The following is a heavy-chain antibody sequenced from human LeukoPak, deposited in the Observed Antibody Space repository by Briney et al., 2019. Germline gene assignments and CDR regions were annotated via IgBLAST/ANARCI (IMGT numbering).Heavy chain of an antibody. CDR2: INHEGGGI. Sequence: GGSLRLSCAASGFTFSESWMTWVRQVPGQGLEWVAHINHEGGGIQYVDSVEGRFPISRDNAKGSVYLQMNSLRAEDTAIYHCATYINWVAGDVWGQGTTVIVSS. J-gene: IGHJ3*01. V-gene: IGHV3-7*01. D-gene: IGHD1-1*01. CDR1: GFTFSESW. CDR3: ATYINWVAGDV.